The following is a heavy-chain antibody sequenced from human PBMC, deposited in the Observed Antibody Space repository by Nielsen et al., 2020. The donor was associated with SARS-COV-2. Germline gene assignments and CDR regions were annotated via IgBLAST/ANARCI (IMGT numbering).Heavy chain of an antibody. V-gene: IGHV3-13*04. D-gene: IGHD5-18*01. J-gene: IGHJ6*02. CDR3: ARLPHGYTYGRYYYHGLDV. CDR2: IDSSGNT. Sequence: GESLKISCAASGFTFRNYDMHWVRQATGNGLEWVSSIDSSGNTYYSGSVKGRFTISRENAKNFFFLQMNSLRAEDTAVYYCARLPHGYTYGRYYYHGLDVWGQGTTVTVSS. CDR1: GFTFRNYD.